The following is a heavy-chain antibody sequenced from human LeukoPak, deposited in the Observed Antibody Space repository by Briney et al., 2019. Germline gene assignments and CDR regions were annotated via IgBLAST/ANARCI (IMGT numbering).Heavy chain of an antibody. J-gene: IGHJ4*02. D-gene: IGHD1-26*01. CDR2: IYHSGST. V-gene: IGHV4-38-2*02. Sequence: PSETLSLTCTVSGYSISSGYYWGWIRQPPGKGLEWIGSIYHSGSTYYNPSLKSRVTISVDTSKNQFSLKLSSVTAADTAEYYCAREGSGSYFDYWGQGTLVTVSS. CDR1: GYSISSGYY. CDR3: AREGSGSYFDY.